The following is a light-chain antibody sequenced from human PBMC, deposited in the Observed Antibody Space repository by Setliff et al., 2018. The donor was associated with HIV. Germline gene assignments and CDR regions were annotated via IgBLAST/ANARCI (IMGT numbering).Light chain of an antibody. CDR3: QSYDSSLSAYV. V-gene: IGLV1-40*01. J-gene: IGLJ1*01. Sequence: VLTQPPSVSGAPGQRVTISCTGSSSNIGAGYDVHWYQQLPGTAPKLLIYGNSNRPSGVPDRFSGSKSGTSASLAITGLQAEDEADYYCQSYDSSLSAYVFGTGTKVTV. CDR1: SSNIGAGYD. CDR2: GNS.